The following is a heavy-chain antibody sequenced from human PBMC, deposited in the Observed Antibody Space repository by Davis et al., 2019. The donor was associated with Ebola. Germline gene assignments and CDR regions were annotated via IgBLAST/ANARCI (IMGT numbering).Heavy chain of an antibody. CDR1: GFTFSSYS. J-gene: IGHJ6*02. V-gene: IGHV3-21*04. D-gene: IGHD4-11*01. Sequence: GESLKISCAASGFTFSSYSMNWVRQAPGKGLEWVSSISSSSSYIYYADSVKGRFTISRDNAKNSLYLQMNSLRAEDTAVYYCARDSVTTYYYGMDVWGQGTTVTVSS. CDR3: ARDSVTTYYYGMDV. CDR2: ISSSSSYI.